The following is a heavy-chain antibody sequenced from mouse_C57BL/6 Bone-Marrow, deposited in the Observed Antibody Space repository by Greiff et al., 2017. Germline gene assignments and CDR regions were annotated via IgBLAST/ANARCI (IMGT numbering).Heavy chain of an antibody. Sequence: EVQGVESGEGLVKPGGSLKLSCAASGFTFSSYAMSWVRQTPEKRLEWVAYISSGGDYIYYADTVKGRFTISRDNARKTLYLQMSSLKSEDTAMYYCTRDYYGSSYRYFDVWGTGTTVTVSS. D-gene: IGHD1-1*01. V-gene: IGHV5-9-1*02. CDR2: ISSGGDYI. CDR1: GFTFSSYA. CDR3: TRDYYGSSYRYFDV. J-gene: IGHJ1*03.